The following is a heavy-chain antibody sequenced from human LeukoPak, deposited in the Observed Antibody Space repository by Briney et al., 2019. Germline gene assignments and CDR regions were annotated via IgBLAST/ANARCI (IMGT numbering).Heavy chain of an antibody. CDR2: ISGSGGST. Sequence: PGGSLRLSCAASGFTFSSYAMSWVRQAPGKGLEWVSAISGSGGSTYYADSVKGRFTISRDNSKNTLNLQMNSLRAEDTAVYYCAKDPHFGVVIIPHFDYWGQGTLVTVSS. D-gene: IGHD3-3*01. CDR1: GFTFSSYA. CDR3: AKDPHFGVVIIPHFDY. V-gene: IGHV3-23*01. J-gene: IGHJ4*02.